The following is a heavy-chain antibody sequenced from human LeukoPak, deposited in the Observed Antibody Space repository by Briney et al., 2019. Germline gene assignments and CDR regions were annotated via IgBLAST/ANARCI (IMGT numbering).Heavy chain of an antibody. CDR2: ISYDGSNK. CDR1: GFTFSSYG. J-gene: IGHJ4*02. CDR3: AKDGVTWGVTHFDY. D-gene: IGHD3-16*01. Sequence: GGSLRLSCAASGFTFSSYGMHWVRQAPGKGLEWVAVISYDGSNKCYADSVKGRFTISRDNSKNTLYLQMNSLRAEDTAVYYCAKDGVTWGVTHFDYWGQGTLVTVSS. V-gene: IGHV3-30*18.